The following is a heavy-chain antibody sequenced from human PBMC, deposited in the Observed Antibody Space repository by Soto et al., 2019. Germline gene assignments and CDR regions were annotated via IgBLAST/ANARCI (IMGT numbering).Heavy chain of an antibody. D-gene: IGHD6-19*01. CDR3: AKDRGWSSADLEY. CDR2: MSYDGSSK. Sequence: QVQLVESGGGVVQPGSSLRLSCAASGFNFSSFGMHWVRQAPGKGLEWVALMSYDGSSKYYQDSLKGRFTISRDKSKNTLYLQMSSLRVEDTACYYCAKDRGWSSADLEYWGQGTLVTVSS. J-gene: IGHJ4*02. CDR1: GFNFSSFG. V-gene: IGHV3-30*18.